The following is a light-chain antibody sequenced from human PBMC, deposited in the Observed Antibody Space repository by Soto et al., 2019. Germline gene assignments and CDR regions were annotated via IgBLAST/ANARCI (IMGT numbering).Light chain of an antibody. CDR1: SSDVGSNNL. J-gene: IGLJ1*01. V-gene: IGLV2-23*02. CDR3: SSFARSSTP. Sequence: LTQPASVSGSPGQSITISCTGTSSDVGSNNLVSWYQQHPGKAPKLMIYEVSRRPSGVSNRFSGSKSGNTASLTISGLQAEDEADYYCSSFARSSTPFGSGTKVTVL. CDR2: EVS.